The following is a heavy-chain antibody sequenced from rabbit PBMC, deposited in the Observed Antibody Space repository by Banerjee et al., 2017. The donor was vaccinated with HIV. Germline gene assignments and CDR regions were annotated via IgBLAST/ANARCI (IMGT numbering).Heavy chain of an antibody. CDR2: IYTGDGST. CDR1: GFSFSSSYY. CDR3: ARDLAGVIGWNFGL. V-gene: IGHV1S45*01. Sequence: QEQLEESGGDLVKPEGSLTITCTASGFSFSSSYYMCWVRQAPGKGLELIGCIYTGDGSTYYASWAKGRFTITRSTSLNTVTLQMTSLTVADTTTYFCARDLAGVIGWNFGLWGPGTLVTVS. D-gene: IGHD4-1*01. J-gene: IGHJ4*01.